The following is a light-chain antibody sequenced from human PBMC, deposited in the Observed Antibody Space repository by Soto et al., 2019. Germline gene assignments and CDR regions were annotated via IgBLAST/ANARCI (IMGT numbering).Light chain of an antibody. CDR1: TSNLGSNF. Sequence: QSVLTQPPSASGTPGQRVTISCSGSTSNLGSNFVYWYQQVPGAAPKLLISRNDQRPSGVPDRFSGSKSGTSASLAISGLRSEDEADYHCAAWDDSLSGVVSGGGTKLTVL. J-gene: IGLJ3*02. CDR3: AAWDDSLSGVV. CDR2: RND. V-gene: IGLV1-47*01.